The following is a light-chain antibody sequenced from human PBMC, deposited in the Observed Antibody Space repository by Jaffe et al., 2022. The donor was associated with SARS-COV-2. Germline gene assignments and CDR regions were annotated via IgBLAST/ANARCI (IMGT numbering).Light chain of an antibody. CDR1: QGISNA. V-gene: IGKV1-9*01. J-gene: IGKJ5*01. CDR3: QHRASYPIT. Sequence: DIQLTQSPSFLSASVGDRVTITCRASQGISNALAWYRQKPGKVPNLLIYDASTLQSGVPSRFSGGGSGTEFTLTISSLQPEDFATYYCQHRASYPITFGQGTRLEIK. CDR2: DAS.